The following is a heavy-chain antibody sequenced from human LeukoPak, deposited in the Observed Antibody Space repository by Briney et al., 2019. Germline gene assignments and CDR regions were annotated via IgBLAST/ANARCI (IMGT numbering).Heavy chain of an antibody. Sequence: GGSLRLSCAGSGFTFNNYAMSWVRQAPGKGLDWVSVISGGGSTISYADSVKGRFTISRDNSKNTLFLQMSSLRAEDTAVYYCAKGGSGSYPDRGYFDYWGQGTLVTISS. J-gene: IGHJ4*02. D-gene: IGHD1-26*01. CDR2: ISGGGSTI. CDR3: AKGGSGSYPDRGYFDY. V-gene: IGHV3-23*01. CDR1: GFTFNNYA.